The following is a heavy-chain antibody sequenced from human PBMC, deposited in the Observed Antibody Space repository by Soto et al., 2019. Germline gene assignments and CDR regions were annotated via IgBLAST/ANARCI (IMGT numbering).Heavy chain of an antibody. Sequence: AASVKVSCKASGHSLTELSIHWVRQGPGKGLEWMGRFDHVFGVRNYAQKFQGRVTMTQDTSTDTAFMELSSLASEDTAVYYCATVSNCRELLIRPHFESWGRGTLVTVS. D-gene: IGHD1-7*01. CDR3: ATVSNCRELLIRPHFES. J-gene: IGHJ4*02. CDR2: FDHVFGVR. V-gene: IGHV1-24*01. CDR1: GHSLTELS.